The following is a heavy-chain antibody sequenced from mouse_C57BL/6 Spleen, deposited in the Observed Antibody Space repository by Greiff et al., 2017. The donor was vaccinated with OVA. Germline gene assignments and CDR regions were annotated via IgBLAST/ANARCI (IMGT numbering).Heavy chain of an antibody. J-gene: IGHJ4*01. CDR2: INPGSGGT. CDR3: ARDSYYGSSSYAMDY. CDR1: GYAFTNYL. Sequence: VQLVESGAELVRPGTSVKVSCKASGYAFTNYLIEWVKQRPGQGLEWIGVINPGSGGTNYNEKFKGKATLTADKSSSTAYMQLSSLTSEDSAVYFCARDSYYGSSSYAMDYWGQGTSVTVSS. D-gene: IGHD1-1*01. V-gene: IGHV1-54*01.